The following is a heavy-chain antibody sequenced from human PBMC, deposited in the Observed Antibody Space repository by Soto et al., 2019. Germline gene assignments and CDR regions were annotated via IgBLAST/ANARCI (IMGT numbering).Heavy chain of an antibody. J-gene: IGHJ6*02. CDR3: ARVPVFYGSGSYSYYYYYYGMDV. Sequence: GASVKVSCKASGGTFSSYAISGVRQAPGQGLEWMGGIIPIFGTANYAQKFQGRVTITADESTSTAYMELSSLRSEDTAVYYCARVPVFYGSGSYSYYYYYYGMDVWGQGTTVTVSS. D-gene: IGHD3-10*01. V-gene: IGHV1-69*13. CDR1: GGTFSSYA. CDR2: IIPIFGTA.